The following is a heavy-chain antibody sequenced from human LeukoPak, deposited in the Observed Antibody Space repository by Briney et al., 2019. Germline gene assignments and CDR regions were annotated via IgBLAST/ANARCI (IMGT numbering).Heavy chain of an antibody. CDR2: IYTSGST. Sequence: SETLSLACTVSGGSISSGSYYWSWIRQPAGKGLEWIGRIYTSGSTNYNPSLKSRVTISVDTSKNQFSLKLSSVTAADTAVYYCARDGFWGYCSGGSCYSDYYCYMDVWGKGTTVTVSS. CDR3: ARDGFWGYCSGGSCYSDYYCYMDV. V-gene: IGHV4-61*02. CDR1: GGSISSGSYY. J-gene: IGHJ6*03. D-gene: IGHD2-15*01.